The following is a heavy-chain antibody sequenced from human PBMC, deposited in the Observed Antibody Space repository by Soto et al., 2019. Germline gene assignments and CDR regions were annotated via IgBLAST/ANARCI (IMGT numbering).Heavy chain of an antibody. J-gene: IGHJ4*02. CDR1: GDSISGYY. Sequence: PSETLSLTCTVSGDSISGYYWSWIRQPPGKGLEWIGYIHYSGSTNYNASLESRVTISVEAAKNQFSLKLSSVTAADTAVYYCARARGLYGGIPDYWGQGTLVTVSS. D-gene: IGHD4-17*01. CDR2: IHYSGST. CDR3: ARARGLYGGIPDY. V-gene: IGHV4-59*01.